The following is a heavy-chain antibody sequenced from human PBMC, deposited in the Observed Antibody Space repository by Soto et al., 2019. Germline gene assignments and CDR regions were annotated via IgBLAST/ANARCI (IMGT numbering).Heavy chain of an antibody. J-gene: IGHJ5*02. CDR1: GGSINSGDYF. CDR3: VRLCCSNSGCARGGWFGP. Sequence: QVQPQESGPGLVMPSQTLSLTCTVSGGSINSGDYFWTWIRQSPGKGLEWFGYMYSSGSTYYNPYLKSRVTISAHTSKNQFSLKLTSVTAADTAVYYCVRLCCSNSGCARGGWFGPWGQGTLVTVSS. D-gene: IGHD5-12*01. CDR2: MYSSGST. V-gene: IGHV4-30-4*01.